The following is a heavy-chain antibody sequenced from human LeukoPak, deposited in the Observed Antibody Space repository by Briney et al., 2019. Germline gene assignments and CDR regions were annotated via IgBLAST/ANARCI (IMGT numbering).Heavy chain of an antibody. V-gene: IGHV4-59*01. J-gene: IGHJ5*02. CDR2: IYYSGST. CDR3: ARIYSSSWYNWFDP. D-gene: IGHD6-13*01. Sequence: PSETLSPTCTVSGGSISSYYWSWIRQPPGKGLEWIGYIYYSGSTNYNPSLKSRVTISVDTSKNQFSLKLSSVTAADTAVYYCARIYSSSWYNWFDPWGQGTLVTVSS. CDR1: GGSISSYY.